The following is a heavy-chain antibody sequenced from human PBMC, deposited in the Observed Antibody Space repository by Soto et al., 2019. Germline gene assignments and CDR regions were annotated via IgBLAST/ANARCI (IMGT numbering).Heavy chain of an antibody. CDR2: ITYNGDTI. J-gene: IGHJ3*02. V-gene: IGHV3-11*01. Sequence: QVQLVESGGGLVKPGGSLRLSCAASGFTFSDYYMTWIRQAPGKGLEWLSYITYNGDTIYYADCVKGRFTISRDNAQNSLYLEMNSLRAEDTAIYYCARLRPTNTGGTFDIWGQGTMVTVSS. CDR3: ARLRPTNTGGTFDI. D-gene: IGHD3-16*01. CDR1: GFTFSDYY.